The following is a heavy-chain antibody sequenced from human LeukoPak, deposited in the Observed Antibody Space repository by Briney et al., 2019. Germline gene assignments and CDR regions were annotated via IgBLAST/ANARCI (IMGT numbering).Heavy chain of an antibody. D-gene: IGHD4-17*01. CDR2: IYSSGSP. CDR3: TTLGTVTTGSEYYFDY. J-gene: IGHJ4*02. Sequence: GGSLRLSCAASGFTVSSNYMSWVRQAPGKGLEWVSVIYSSGSPYYADSVKGRFTISRDNSKNTLYLQMNSLKTEDTAVYYCTTLGTVTTGSEYYFDYWGQGTPVTVSS. V-gene: IGHV3-53*01. CDR1: GFTVSSNY.